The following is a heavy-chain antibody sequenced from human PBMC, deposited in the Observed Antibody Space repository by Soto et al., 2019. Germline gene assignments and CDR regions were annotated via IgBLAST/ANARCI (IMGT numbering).Heavy chain of an antibody. CDR2: MYYSGTT. D-gene: IGHD4-4*01. J-gene: IGHJ5*02. V-gene: IGHV4-31*03. CDR1: AGSISSGTYY. CDR3: ARGNDFRTGWFDP. Sequence: QVQQQESGPGLVKPSQTLSLTCTVSAGSISSGTYYWNWIRQHPGKGLEWIGYMYYSGTTYYNPSLQSRLTISGDTSKNQFSLKLSSVTVADTAVYYCARGNDFRTGWFDPWGQGIMVTVSS.